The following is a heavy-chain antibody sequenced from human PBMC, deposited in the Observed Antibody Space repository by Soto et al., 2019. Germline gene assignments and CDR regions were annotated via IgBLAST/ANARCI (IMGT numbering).Heavy chain of an antibody. CDR3: ARDWAGTTDS. Sequence: SETLSLTCTVSGAYVSSGSHCWTWIRQPPGKGLEWIGYIYYSGSTNYNPSLKSRLSISVDASKNQFYLKLTSVTPEDTAVYYCARDWAGTTDSWGQGTLVTVSS. D-gene: IGHD1-1*01. CDR2: IYYSGST. V-gene: IGHV4-61*01. J-gene: IGHJ4*02. CDR1: GAYVSSGSHC.